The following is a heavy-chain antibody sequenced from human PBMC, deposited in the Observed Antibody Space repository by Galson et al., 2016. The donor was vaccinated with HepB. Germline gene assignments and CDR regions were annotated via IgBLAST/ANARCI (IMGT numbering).Heavy chain of an antibody. CDR1: GFTFSDFY. V-gene: IGHV3-11*06. CDR2: ISSSGTHT. CDR3: ARVFETTAAGTYDY. J-gene: IGHJ4*02. D-gene: IGHD6-13*01. Sequence: SLRLSCAASGFTFSDFYMTWIRLAPGKGLEWVSYISSSGTHTPYADSVRGRFTISRANAKNSLYLEMNSLSAEDTAVYFCARVFETTAAGTYDYWGQGTLVTVSS.